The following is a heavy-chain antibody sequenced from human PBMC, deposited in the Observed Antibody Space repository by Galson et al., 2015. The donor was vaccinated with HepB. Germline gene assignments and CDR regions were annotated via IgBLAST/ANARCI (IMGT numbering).Heavy chain of an antibody. D-gene: IGHD3-16*01. J-gene: IGHJ4*02. Sequence: SVKVSCKASGYSLINYYIHWVRQAPGQGLEYTGIINPKSGGTTYGRKFQGRIIMTTDTPTSTEYMELSSLTSEDTAVYYCARESPNTLYFDYWGLGTLVTVSS. CDR2: INPKSGGT. CDR3: ARESPNTLYFDY. V-gene: IGHV1-46*01. CDR1: GYSLINYY.